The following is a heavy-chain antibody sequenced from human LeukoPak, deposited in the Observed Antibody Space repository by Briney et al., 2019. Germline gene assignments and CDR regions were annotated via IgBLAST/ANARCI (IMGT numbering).Heavy chain of an antibody. V-gene: IGHV4-59*01. CDR3: ARSSGWGAEYFQH. D-gene: IGHD6-19*01. J-gene: IGHJ1*01. CDR2: ISYIGST. CDR1: GDSITNYY. Sequence: PSETLSLTCTVSGDSITNYYWSWIRQPPGKGLEWIGYISYIGSTDYNPSLKSRVTISVDMSKNQFSLKLSSVTAADTAVYYCARSSGWGAEYFQHWGQGTLVTVSS.